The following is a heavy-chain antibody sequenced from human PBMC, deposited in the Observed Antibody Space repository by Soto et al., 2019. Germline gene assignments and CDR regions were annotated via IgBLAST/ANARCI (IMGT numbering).Heavy chain of an antibody. V-gene: IGHV3-23*01. Sequence: GGPLRLSIGAPGFALRNYPMTWVRQAQWKGLEWVSGITGSGDKTYYADSVKGRFIISRDNSKNTLYLQMNSLRAEDTAVYYCAKDPSPGPLFVLDYWGQGTLVTVSS. J-gene: IGHJ4*02. CDR3: AKDPSPGPLFVLDY. CDR1: GFALRNYP. D-gene: IGHD3-10*01. CDR2: ITGSGDKT.